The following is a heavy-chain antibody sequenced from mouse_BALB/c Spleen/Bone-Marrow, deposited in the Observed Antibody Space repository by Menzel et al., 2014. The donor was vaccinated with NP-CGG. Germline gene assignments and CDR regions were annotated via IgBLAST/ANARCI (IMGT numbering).Heavy chain of an antibody. J-gene: IGHJ3*01. Sequence: VQLQESGAELAKPGASVKMSCKASGYTFTSYWIHWVKQRPGQGLEWIGYIDPRTANTEYSQKFKDKATLTADKSSSTAYMQLSSLTSEDSAVYYCARYWDAYWGQGTLVTVSA. CDR3: ARYWDAY. CDR1: GYTFTSYW. CDR2: IDPRTANT. D-gene: IGHD4-1*01. V-gene: IGHV1-7*01.